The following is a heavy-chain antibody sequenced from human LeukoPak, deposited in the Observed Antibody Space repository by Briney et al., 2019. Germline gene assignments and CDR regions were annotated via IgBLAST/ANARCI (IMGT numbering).Heavy chain of an antibody. J-gene: IGHJ4*02. D-gene: IGHD2-15*01. V-gene: IGHV1-18*01. CDR3: ARAYCSGGSCYFFDY. CDR1: GGTFSSYA. Sequence: GASVKVSCKASGGTFSSYAISWVRQAPGQGLEWMGWISAYNGNTNYAQKLQGRVTMTTDTSTSTAYMELRSLRSDDTAVYYCARAYCSGGSCYFFDYWGQGTLVTVSS. CDR2: ISAYNGNT.